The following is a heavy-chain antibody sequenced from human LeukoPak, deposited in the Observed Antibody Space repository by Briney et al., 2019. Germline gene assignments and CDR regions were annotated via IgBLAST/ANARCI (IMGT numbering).Heavy chain of an antibody. Sequence: SETLSLTCTVSGGSISSYYWSWIRQPPGKGLEWIGYIHYSGSTNYNPSLKSRVTISVDTSKNQFSLKLSSLTAADTAVYYCARSSRSWYPPFAYWGQGTLVTVSS. CDR2: IHYSGST. J-gene: IGHJ4*02. CDR3: ARSSRSWYPPFAY. V-gene: IGHV4-59*01. D-gene: IGHD6-13*01. CDR1: GGSISSYY.